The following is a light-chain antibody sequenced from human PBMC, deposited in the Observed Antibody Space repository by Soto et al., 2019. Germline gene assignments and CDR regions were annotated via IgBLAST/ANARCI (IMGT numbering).Light chain of an antibody. J-gene: IGKJ5*01. V-gene: IGKV3-15*01. CDR3: QQYNNWPPVT. CDR2: GAS. CDR1: QSVSGSY. Sequence: EIVLTQSPATLSVSPGERATLSCRASQSVSGSYLAWHQQKPGQAPRLLIYGASTRATGIPARFSGSGSGTEFTLTISSLQSEDFALYYCQQYNNWPPVTFGQGTRLEIK.